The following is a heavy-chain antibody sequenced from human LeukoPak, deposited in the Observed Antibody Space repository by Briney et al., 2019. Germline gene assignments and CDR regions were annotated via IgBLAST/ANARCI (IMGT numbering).Heavy chain of an antibody. J-gene: IGHJ4*02. D-gene: IGHD6-19*01. Sequence: ASVKVSCKASGYTFTSYGISWVRQAPGQGLEWMGGIIPIFGTANYAQKFQGRVTITADESTSTAYMELSSLRSEDTAVYYCARGPYSSGWYLDYWGQGTLVTVSS. CDR1: GYTFTSYG. CDR3: ARGPYSSGWYLDY. V-gene: IGHV1-69*13. CDR2: IIPIFGTA.